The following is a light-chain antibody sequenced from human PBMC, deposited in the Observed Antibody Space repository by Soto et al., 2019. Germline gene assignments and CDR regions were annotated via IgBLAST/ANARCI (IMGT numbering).Light chain of an antibody. Sequence: IVLTQSPATMFVFPGKTVTLFCRASQSVSSSYLAWYQQKPGQDPRLLIYCAYSRATGIKARFSGSGSGTDFTLTIRRMEPEDFAVYYCPTSGSSHRTFGDRTKAAIK. J-gene: IGKJ1*01. CDR3: PTSGSSHRT. CDR1: QSVSSSY. CDR2: CAY. V-gene: IGKV3-20*01.